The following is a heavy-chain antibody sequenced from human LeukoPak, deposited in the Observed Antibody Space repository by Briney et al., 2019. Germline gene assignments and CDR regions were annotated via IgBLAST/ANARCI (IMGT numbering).Heavy chain of an antibody. CDR2: ISTHNGNT. CDR1: GYTFTSYG. J-gene: IGHJ4*02. D-gene: IGHD3-22*01. Sequence: GASVTVSCTASGYTFTSYGMSWVRQAPGQGLEWMGWISTHNGNTNYAQKLQGRVTMTTDTSTSTAYMELRSLRSDDTAVYYCARDQYSSGYLGYWGQGTLVTVSS. CDR3: ARDQYSSGYLGY. V-gene: IGHV1-18*01.